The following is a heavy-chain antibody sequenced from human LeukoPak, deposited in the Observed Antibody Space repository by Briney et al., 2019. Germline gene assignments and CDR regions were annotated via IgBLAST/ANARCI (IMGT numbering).Heavy chain of an antibody. V-gene: IGHV3-7*01. J-gene: IGHJ4*02. CDR3: ARVREGYSYGFADY. Sequence: GGSLRLSCAASGFTFSSYWMSWVRQAPGKGLGWVANIKQDGSEKYYVDSVKGRFTISRDNAKNSLYLQMNSLRAKDTAVYYCARVREGYSYGFADYWGQGTLVTVSS. D-gene: IGHD5-18*01. CDR1: GFTFSSYW. CDR2: IKQDGSEK.